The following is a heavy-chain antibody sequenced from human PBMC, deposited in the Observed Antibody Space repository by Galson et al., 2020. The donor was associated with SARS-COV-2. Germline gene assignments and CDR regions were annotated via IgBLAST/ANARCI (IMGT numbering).Heavy chain of an antibody. CDR1: GFTFSIYA. J-gene: IGHJ4*02. Sequence: GESLKISCAASGFTFSIYAMSWVRQTPGKGLEWVSAISDSGSSTYYADSVKGRFTISRDNSNNTLYLFMNSLRADDTAVYYCAKDRLGRTLVTGDHWGQGILVTVSP. V-gene: IGHV3-23*01. CDR3: AKDRLGRTLVTGDH. D-gene: IGHD1-1*01. CDR2: ISDSGSST.